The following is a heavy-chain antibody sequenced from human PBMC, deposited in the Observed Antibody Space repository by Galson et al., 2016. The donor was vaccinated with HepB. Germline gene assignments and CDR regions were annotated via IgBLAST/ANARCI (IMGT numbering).Heavy chain of an antibody. Sequence: ETLSLTCTVSGGSISRYYWSWIRQPPGKGLEWIGYVYDSGSTEYNPSLKSRVTISVDTSKNQFSLKLGSVTAADTAVYYCASYFVQSWVGSDAFDTWGQGTLVTVSS. CDR3: ASYFVQSWVGSDAFDT. CDR1: GGSISRYY. D-gene: IGHD3-10*01. J-gene: IGHJ3*02. V-gene: IGHV4-59*01. CDR2: VYDSGST.